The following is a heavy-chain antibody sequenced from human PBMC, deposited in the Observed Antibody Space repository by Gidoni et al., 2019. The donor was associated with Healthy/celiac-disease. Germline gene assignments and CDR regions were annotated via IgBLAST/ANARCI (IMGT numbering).Heavy chain of an antibody. V-gene: IGHV3-21*01. CDR2: ISSSSSYI. CDR3: AGGSRLFDY. D-gene: IGHD6-25*01. CDR1: GFTFSSYS. Sequence: EVQLVESGGGLVKPGGSLRHSWAASGFTFSSYSMNWVRQAPGKGLEWVSSISSSSSYIYYADSVKGRFTISRDNAKNSLYLQMNSLRAEDTAVYYCAGGSRLFDYWGQGTLVTVSS. J-gene: IGHJ4*02.